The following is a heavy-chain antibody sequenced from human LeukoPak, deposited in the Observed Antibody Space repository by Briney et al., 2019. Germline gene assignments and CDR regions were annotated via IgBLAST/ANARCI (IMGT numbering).Heavy chain of an antibody. Sequence: GGLVKVSCKASGYTFPDYGISWVRQAPGQGLEWMGWISADIGNTNYAQNFQGRVTMTRDRSTSTGYMELTSLTSDDTTVYYCARDRLGYCGYGSCLLFDNWGQGTLVTVSS. D-gene: IGHD2-15*01. CDR2: ISADIGNT. V-gene: IGHV1-18*01. CDR1: GYTFPDYG. J-gene: IGHJ4*02. CDR3: ARDRLGYCGYGSCLLFDN.